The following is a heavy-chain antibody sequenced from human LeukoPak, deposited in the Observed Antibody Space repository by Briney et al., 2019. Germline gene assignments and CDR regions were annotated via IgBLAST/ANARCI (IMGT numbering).Heavy chain of an antibody. CDR2: TYYRSKWYN. D-gene: IGHD6-19*01. J-gene: IGHJ4*02. V-gene: IGHV6-1*01. CDR3: ARDTVAGNYFDY. Sequence: PSQTLSLNCAISGDSVSNNSATWNWVRQSPSRGLEWLGRTYYRSKWYNDYAVCVKSRITINPNTTKTQFSLQLNSVTPEDTAVYYCARDTVAGNYFDYWGQGTLVTVSS. CDR1: GDSVSNNSAT.